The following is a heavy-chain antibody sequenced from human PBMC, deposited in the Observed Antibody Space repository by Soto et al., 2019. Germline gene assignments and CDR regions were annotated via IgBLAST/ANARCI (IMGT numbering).Heavy chain of an antibody. J-gene: IGHJ5*02. CDR1: GFSLSTSGVG. CDR3: AHRPGVVVAATNWFDP. CDR2: IYWNDDK. Sequence: SGPTLVKPTQTLTLTCTFSGFSLSTSGVGVGWIRQPPGKALEWLALIYWNDDKRYSPSLKSRLTITKDTSKNQVVLTMTNMDPVDTATYYCAHRPGVVVAATNWFDPWGQGTLVTVSS. D-gene: IGHD2-15*01. V-gene: IGHV2-5*01.